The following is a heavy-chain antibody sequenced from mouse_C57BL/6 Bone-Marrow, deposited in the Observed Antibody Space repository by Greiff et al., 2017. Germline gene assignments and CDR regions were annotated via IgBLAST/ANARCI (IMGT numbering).Heavy chain of an antibody. J-gene: IGHJ2*01. CDR2: IYIGNVYT. CDR1: GYTFTSYG. Sequence: VQLKESGAELVRPGSSVKMSCKTSGYTFTSYGINWVKQRPGQGLEWIGYIYIGNVYTEYNEKFKGKATLTSDTSSSTAYMQLSSLTSEDSAIYFCARRVSPTLGYFDYWGQGTTLTVSS. D-gene: IGHD4-1*01. V-gene: IGHV1-58*01. CDR3: ARRVSPTLGYFDY.